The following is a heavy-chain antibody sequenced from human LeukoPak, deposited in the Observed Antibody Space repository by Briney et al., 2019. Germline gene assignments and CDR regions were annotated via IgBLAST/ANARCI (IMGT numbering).Heavy chain of an antibody. CDR3: ARDVVLAGTDAFDI. V-gene: IGHV3-23*01. J-gene: IGHJ3*02. CDR2: ISGSGGST. Sequence: GGSLRLSCAASGFTFSSYAMSWVRQAPGKGLEWVSAISGSGGSTYYADSVKGRFTISRDNAKDTVFLQMNSLRGEDTAVYYCARDVVLAGTDAFDIWGQGTVVSVAS. D-gene: IGHD6-19*01. CDR1: GFTFSSYA.